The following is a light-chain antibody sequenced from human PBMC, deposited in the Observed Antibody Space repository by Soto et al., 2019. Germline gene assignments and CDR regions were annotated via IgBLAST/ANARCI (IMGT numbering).Light chain of an antibody. CDR2: EAT. J-gene: IGLJ1*01. CDR1: SSDIGASNF. CDR3: ISYKTDDTFV. Sequence: QSVLTQPPSVSGSPGQSITVSFTGTSSDIGASNFVSWYQHLPGRAPKVIIFEATNRPSGVSDRFSGSKAGTTASLTISGLQADDEGEYFCISYKTDDTFVFGTGTKVTVL. V-gene: IGLV2-14*01.